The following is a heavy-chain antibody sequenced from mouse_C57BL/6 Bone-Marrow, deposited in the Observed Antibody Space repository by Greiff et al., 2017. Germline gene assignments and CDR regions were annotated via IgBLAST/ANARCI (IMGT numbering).Heavy chain of an antibody. CDR1: GYAFTNYL. CDR3: ARFFGWYFDV. D-gene: IGHD3-1*01. V-gene: IGHV1-54*01. J-gene: IGHJ1*03. Sequence: QVQLKQSGAELVRPGTSVKVSCKASGYAFTNYLIEWVKQRPGQGLEWIGVINPGSGGTNYNEKFKGKATLTADKSSSTAYMQLSSLTSEDSAVYFCARFFGWYFDVWGTGTTVTVSS. CDR2: INPGSGGT.